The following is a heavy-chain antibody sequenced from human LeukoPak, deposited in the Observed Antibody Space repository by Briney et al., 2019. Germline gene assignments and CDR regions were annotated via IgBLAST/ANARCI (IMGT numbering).Heavy chain of an antibody. Sequence: ASVKVSCKASGYTFTSYDINWVRQATGQGLEWMGWMNPNSGNTGYAQKFQGRVTMTRNTSISTAYMELSSLRSEDTAVYYCARARGACSSTSCYRSYYYYYMDVWGKGTTDTVSS. V-gene: IGHV1-8*01. J-gene: IGHJ6*03. CDR2: MNPNSGNT. CDR3: ARARGACSSTSCYRSYYYYYMDV. D-gene: IGHD2-2*02. CDR1: GYTFTSYD.